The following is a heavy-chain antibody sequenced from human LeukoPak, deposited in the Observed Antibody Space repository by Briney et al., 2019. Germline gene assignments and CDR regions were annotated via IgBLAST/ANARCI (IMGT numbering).Heavy chain of an antibody. Sequence: SETLSLTCTVSGGSISSHYWSRIRQPPGKGLEWIGYIYYSGSTNYNPSLKSRVTISVDTSKNQFSLKLSSVTAADTAVYYCARDRSVGHYDFWSGYYYYYYYMDVWGKGTTVTVSS. V-gene: IGHV4-59*11. J-gene: IGHJ6*03. CDR2: IYYSGST. CDR1: GGSISSHY. CDR3: ARDRSVGHYDFWSGYYYYYYYMDV. D-gene: IGHD3-3*01.